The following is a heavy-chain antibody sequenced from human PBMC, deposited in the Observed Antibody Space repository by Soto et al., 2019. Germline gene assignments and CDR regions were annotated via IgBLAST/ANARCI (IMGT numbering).Heavy chain of an antibody. CDR2: ISGTSDYI. V-gene: IGHV3-21*01. Sequence: GGSLRLSCTASGFTFSRYSISWVRQAPGKGLEWVSSISGTSDYIYYADSVKGRFTLSRDNAKNSLYLQMNSLRAEDTAVYYCAREFPYHVSSDSYLDYWGQGALVTVSS. CDR3: AREFPYHVSSDSYLDY. D-gene: IGHD6-19*01. CDR1: GFTFSRYS. J-gene: IGHJ4*02.